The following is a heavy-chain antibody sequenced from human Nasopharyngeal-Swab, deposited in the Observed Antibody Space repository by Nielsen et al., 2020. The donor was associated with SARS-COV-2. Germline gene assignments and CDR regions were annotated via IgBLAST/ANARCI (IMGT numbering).Heavy chain of an antibody. CDR2: IYYSGST. J-gene: IGHJ4*02. CDR1: GGSISSYY. CDR3: AASSPPYYYDSSGYEFDY. Sequence: SETLSLTCTVSGGSISSYYWSWIRQPPGKGLEWIGYIYYSGSTNYNPSLKSRVTISVGTSKNQFSLKLSSVTAADTAVYYCAASSPPYYYDSSGYEFDYWGQGTLVTVSS. V-gene: IGHV4-59*01. D-gene: IGHD3-22*01.